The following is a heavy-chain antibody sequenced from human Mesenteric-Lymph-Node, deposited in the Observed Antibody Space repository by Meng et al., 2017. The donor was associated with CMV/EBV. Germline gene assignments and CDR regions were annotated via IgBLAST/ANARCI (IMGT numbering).Heavy chain of an antibody. CDR2: ISSSGSTI. CDR1: GFTFSSYE. V-gene: IGHV3-48*03. Sequence: GGSLRLSCAASGFTFSSYEMNWVRQAPGKGLEWVSYISSSGSTIYYADSVKGRFTISRDNAKNSLYLQMNSLRAEDTAVYYCARGRNNRNRGPDAFDIWGQGTLVTVSS. D-gene: IGHD1-14*01. CDR3: ARGRNNRNRGPDAFDI. J-gene: IGHJ3*02.